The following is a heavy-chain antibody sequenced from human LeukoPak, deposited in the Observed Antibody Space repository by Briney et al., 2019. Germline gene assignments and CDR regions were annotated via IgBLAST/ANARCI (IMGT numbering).Heavy chain of an antibody. Sequence: ASVKVSCKASGGTFSSYAISWLRQAPGQGPEWMGWIIPNSGGTNYAQKFQDRVAMIRDTSINTAYMELSSLTYDDTAVYYCARGVLIQGRGAFDIWGQGAMVTVSS. CDR1: GGTFSSYA. CDR3: ARGVLIQGRGAFDI. D-gene: IGHD3-9*01. J-gene: IGHJ3*02. CDR2: IIPNSGGT. V-gene: IGHV1-2*02.